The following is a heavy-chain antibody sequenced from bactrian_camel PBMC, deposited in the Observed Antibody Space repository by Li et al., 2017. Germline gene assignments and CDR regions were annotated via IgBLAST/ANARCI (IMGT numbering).Heavy chain of an antibody. CDR3: ATNTVTDGVAEFSY. V-gene: IGHV3-2*01. CDR1: GYTYNRNC. J-gene: IGHJ4*01. CDR2: ISKTGTYT. D-gene: IGHD6*01. Sequence: QLVESGGGSVQAGGSLRLSCAASGYTYNRNCMARFRQAPGKGLEWVSTISKTGTYTYYADSVKGRFTVSRDNAKNTVYLQMDNLESEDTALHYCATNTVTDGVAEFSYWGQGTQVTVS.